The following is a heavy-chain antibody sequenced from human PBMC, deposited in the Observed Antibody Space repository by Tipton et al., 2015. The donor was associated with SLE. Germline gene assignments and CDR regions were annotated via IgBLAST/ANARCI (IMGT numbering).Heavy chain of an antibody. J-gene: IGHJ5*02. CDR1: GGSISSHY. Sequence: TLSLTCTVSGGSISSHYWSWIRQPPGKGLEWIGTIFYSGVTYYNPSLTSRVTISLDTSRNQFSLNLNSVTAADTAVYYCARRIRFFGFDPWGQGVLVTVSS. CDR2: IFYSGVT. D-gene: IGHD3-3*01. CDR3: ARRIRFFGFDP. V-gene: IGHV4-39*01.